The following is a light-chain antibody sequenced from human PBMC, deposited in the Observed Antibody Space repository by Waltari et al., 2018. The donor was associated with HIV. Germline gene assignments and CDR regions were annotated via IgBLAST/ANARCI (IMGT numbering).Light chain of an antibody. CDR3: EQEYTTPRS. CDR2: WAS. J-gene: IGKJ2*03. V-gene: IGKV4-1*01. CDR1: QTVLYSSDNRDY. Sequence: DIVLTQSPDSMAVSLGERATVNCTSSQTVLYSSDNRDYLAWYQVRPGQPPQLLIYWASTRSAGIPDRFSGSGSGTHCTVTISGLQAEDVAIYCCEQEYTTPRSFGQGTRVEI.